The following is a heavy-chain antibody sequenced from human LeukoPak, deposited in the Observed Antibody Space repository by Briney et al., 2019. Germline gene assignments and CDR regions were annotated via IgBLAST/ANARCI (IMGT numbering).Heavy chain of an antibody. J-gene: IGHJ4*02. V-gene: IGHV3-30-3*01. CDR3: AREQRWLQFMDY. Sequence: GGSLRLSCAASGFTFSSYAMHWVRQAPGKGQEWVAVISYDGSNKYYADSVKGRFTISRDNSKNTLYLQMNSLRAEDTAVYYCAREQRWLQFMDYWGQRTLVTVSS. CDR1: GFTFSSYA. D-gene: IGHD5-12*01. CDR2: ISYDGSNK.